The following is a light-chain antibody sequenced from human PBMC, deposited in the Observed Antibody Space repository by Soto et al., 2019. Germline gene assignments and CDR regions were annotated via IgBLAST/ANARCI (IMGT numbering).Light chain of an antibody. V-gene: IGLV2-14*01. J-gene: IGLJ1*01. CDR2: EVS. CDR3: SSYTSSSILYV. CDR1: SSDVGGYNY. Sequence: QSALAQPASVSGSPGQSITISCTGTSSDVGGYNYVSRYQQHPGKAPKLMIYEVSNRPSGVSNRFSGSKSGNTASLTISGLQAEDEADYYCSSYTSSSILYVFGTGTKVTVL.